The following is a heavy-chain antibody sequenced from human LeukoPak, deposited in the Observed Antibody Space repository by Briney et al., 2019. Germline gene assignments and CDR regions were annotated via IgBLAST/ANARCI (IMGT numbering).Heavy chain of an antibody. CDR2: IYSGGNT. J-gene: IGHJ4*02. D-gene: IGHD3-22*01. CDR1: GLTVSSNC. V-gene: IGHV3-53*01. Sequence: GGSLRLSCAASGLTVSSNCMSWVRQAPGKGLEWVSFIYSGGNTYYADSVKGRFTISRDNSKNTVHLQMNSLRAEDTAMYYCARRAGDYSHPYDYWGQGTLVTVSS. CDR3: ARRAGDYSHPYDY.